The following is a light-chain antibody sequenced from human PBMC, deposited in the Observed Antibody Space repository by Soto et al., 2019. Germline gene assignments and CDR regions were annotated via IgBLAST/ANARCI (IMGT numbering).Light chain of an antibody. CDR1: QTISSW. CDR2: DAS. J-gene: IGKJ4*01. CDR3: QQYNSYSPLT. V-gene: IGKV1-5*01. Sequence: DIPMTQSPSTLPASAGDSLTXNGRASQTISSWLAWYQQKPGKAPDLLIYDASRLAGGVPSRFSGSESGTEFTLTISSLQPDDFATYYCQQYNSYSPLTFGGGTKVDI.